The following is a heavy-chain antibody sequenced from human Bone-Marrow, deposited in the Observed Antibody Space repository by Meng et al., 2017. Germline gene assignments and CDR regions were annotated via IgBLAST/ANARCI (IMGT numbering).Heavy chain of an antibody. CDR3: ARVPWSGDTDGYFDC. CDR2: ISNGGDTK. Sequence: GEFLKISCSASGFTFSNYEMNWVRQAPGRGLEWVSYISNGGDTKYYADSVQGRLTISRDNAANSLHLQMNSLRAEDTAVYYCARVPWSGDTDGYFDCWGQGTLVTVSS. V-gene: IGHV3-48*03. CDR1: GFTFSNYE. D-gene: IGHD3-3*01. J-gene: IGHJ4*02.